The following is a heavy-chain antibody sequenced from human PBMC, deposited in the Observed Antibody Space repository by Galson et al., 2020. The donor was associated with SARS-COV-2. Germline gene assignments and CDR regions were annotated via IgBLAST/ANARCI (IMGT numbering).Heavy chain of an antibody. CDR1: GYSVSTTNY. CDR3: ARQGVNMIVLVTVPGWYFDL. V-gene: IGHV4-38-2*02. J-gene: IGHJ2*01. D-gene: IGHD3-22*01. CDR2: VYPSGTT. Sequence: SDTLSLTCTVSGYSVSTTNYWGWVRQPPGRGLEWIGSVYPSGTTYYNPSLKSRVTISVDTSKNQFSLRLDSVTAADTALYYCARQGVNMIVLVTVPGWYFDLWGRGTLVTVSS.